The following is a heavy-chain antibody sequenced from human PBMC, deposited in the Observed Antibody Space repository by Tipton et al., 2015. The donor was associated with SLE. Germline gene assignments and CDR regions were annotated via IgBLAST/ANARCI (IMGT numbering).Heavy chain of an antibody. Sequence: LRLSCAVSGYSINSGYYWGWIRQPPGKGLEWIGEITHSGSTNYNPSLKSRVTISVDTSKNQFSLKLSSVTAADTAVYYCAREGDYSSGWYNWFDPWGQGTLVTVSS. CDR2: ITHSGST. D-gene: IGHD6-19*01. CDR3: AREGDYSSGWYNWFDP. J-gene: IGHJ5*02. V-gene: IGHV4-38-2*02. CDR1: GYSINSGYY.